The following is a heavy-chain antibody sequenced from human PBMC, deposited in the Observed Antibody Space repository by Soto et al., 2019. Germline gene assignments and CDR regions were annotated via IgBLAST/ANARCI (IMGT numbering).Heavy chain of an antibody. Sequence: GGSLRPSCAPSGFTFSSYPMSWVRQAPGKGLEWVSAISGSGGSTYYADSVKGRFTISRDNSKNTLYLQMNSLRAEDTAVYYCAKSPIAAAGTGGFDYWGQGTLVTVSS. CDR3: AKSPIAAAGTGGFDY. V-gene: IGHV3-23*01. D-gene: IGHD6-13*01. CDR1: GFTFSSYP. J-gene: IGHJ4*02. CDR2: ISGSGGST.